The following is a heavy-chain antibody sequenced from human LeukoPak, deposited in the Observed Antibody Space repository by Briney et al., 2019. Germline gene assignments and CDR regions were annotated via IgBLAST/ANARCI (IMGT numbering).Heavy chain of an antibody. J-gene: IGHJ6*04. D-gene: IGHD4-17*01. CDR2: ISSSGT. V-gene: IGHV4-59*08. CDR3: ARHVYGKGMYV. CDR1: GDSLSDNY. Sequence: PSETLSLTCTVSGDSLSDNYWGWIRQPPGKGLECVGYISSSGTAYNPSLKSRLTISKDTSKSQFSLTLSSVIAADTAVYYCARHVYGKGMYVWGKGTTVTVSS.